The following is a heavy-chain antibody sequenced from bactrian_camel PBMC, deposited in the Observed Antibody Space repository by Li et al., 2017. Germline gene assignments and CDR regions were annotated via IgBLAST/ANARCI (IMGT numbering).Heavy chain of an antibody. Sequence: VQLVESGGGSAQAGGSLRLSCKLSESHNVDYCMGWYRQATGKEREEVAVIDADGETTYADSVKGRFAISQDNSKRTLWLQMNDLKPEDAVMYYCAAATGCTAGGMFHGKHYWGQGTQVTVS. CDR2: IDADGET. D-gene: IGHD7*01. J-gene: IGHJ4*01. V-gene: IGHV3S55*01. CDR3: AAATGCTAGGMFHGKHY. CDR1: ESHNVDYC.